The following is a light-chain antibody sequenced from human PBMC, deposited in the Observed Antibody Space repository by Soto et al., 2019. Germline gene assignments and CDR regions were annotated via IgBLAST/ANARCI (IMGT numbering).Light chain of an antibody. V-gene: IGKV3-20*01. Sequence: EIVLTQSPGTLSLSPGERATLSCRASQSVSSSFLAWYQQRLGQAPRLLIYGASSRATGIPDRFSGSGSGTDFTLTISRLEPEDFAVYYCHQYGSSPSTFGQGTKVDNK. CDR3: HQYGSSPST. CDR1: QSVSSSF. J-gene: IGKJ1*01. CDR2: GAS.